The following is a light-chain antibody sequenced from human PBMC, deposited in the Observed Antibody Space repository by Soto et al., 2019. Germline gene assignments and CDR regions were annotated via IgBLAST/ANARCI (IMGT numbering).Light chain of an antibody. CDR3: QQYNNWPF. CDR1: QSVSSN. J-gene: IGKJ4*01. Sequence: EIVMTQSPATLSVSPGERATLSCRVSQSVSSNLAWYQQKPGQAPRLLIYGASTRATGIPARFSGSGSGTEFTLTINNLQSEDFAVYYCQQYNNWPFFGGGTKVEIK. V-gene: IGKV3-15*01. CDR2: GAS.